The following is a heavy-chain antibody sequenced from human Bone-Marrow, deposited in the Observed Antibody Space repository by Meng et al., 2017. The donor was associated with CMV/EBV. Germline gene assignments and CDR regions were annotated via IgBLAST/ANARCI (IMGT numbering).Heavy chain of an antibody. Sequence: SETLSLTCTVSGGSVSSGSYYWSWIRQPPGKGLEWIGYIYYSGSTNYNPSLKSRVTISVDTSKNQFSLKLSSVTAADTAVYYCARGGAAAIRPLHFDAFDIWGQGTMVTVSS. CDR3: ARGGAAAIRPLHFDAFDI. V-gene: IGHV4-61*01. CDR1: GGSVSSGSYY. CDR2: IYYSGST. J-gene: IGHJ3*02. D-gene: IGHD6-13*01.